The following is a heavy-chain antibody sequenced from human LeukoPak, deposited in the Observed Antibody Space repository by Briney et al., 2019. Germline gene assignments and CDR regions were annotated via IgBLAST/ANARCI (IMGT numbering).Heavy chain of an antibody. Sequence: SETLSLTCTVSGGSISSGSYYWSWIRQPAGKGLEWIGRIYTSGSTNYNPSLKSRVTISVDTSKNQFSLKLSSVTAADTAVYYCARNGPSYGGNGFDYWGQGTLVTVSS. CDR2: IYTSGST. D-gene: IGHD4-23*01. V-gene: IGHV4-61*02. CDR1: GGSISSGSYY. CDR3: ARNGPSYGGNGFDY. J-gene: IGHJ4*02.